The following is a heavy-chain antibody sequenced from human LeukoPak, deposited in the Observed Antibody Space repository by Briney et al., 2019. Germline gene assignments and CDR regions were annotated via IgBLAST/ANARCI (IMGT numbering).Heavy chain of an antibody. Sequence: ASVKVSCKASGYTFTGYYMHWVRQAPGQGLEWMGWINPNSGGTNYAQKFQGRVTMTRDTSISTAYMELSRLRSDDTAVYYCARDRQAITIFGVVKHYFDYWGQGTLVTVSS. V-gene: IGHV1-2*02. J-gene: IGHJ4*02. CDR3: ARDRQAITIFGVVKHYFDY. D-gene: IGHD3-3*01. CDR2: INPNSGGT. CDR1: GYTFTGYY.